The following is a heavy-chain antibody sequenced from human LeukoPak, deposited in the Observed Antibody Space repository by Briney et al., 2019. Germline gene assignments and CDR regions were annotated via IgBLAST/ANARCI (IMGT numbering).Heavy chain of an antibody. J-gene: IGHJ4*02. D-gene: IGHD3-22*01. CDR3: ARDGHYYDSSGYYSNYFDY. Sequence: GGSLRLSCAASGFTFSSYSMNWVRQAPGKGLEWVSSISSSSSYIYYADSVKGRFTISRDNAKNSLYLQMNSLRAEDTAVYYCARDGHYYDSSGYYSNYFDYWGQGTLVTVSS. V-gene: IGHV3-21*01. CDR2: ISSSSSYI. CDR1: GFTFSSYS.